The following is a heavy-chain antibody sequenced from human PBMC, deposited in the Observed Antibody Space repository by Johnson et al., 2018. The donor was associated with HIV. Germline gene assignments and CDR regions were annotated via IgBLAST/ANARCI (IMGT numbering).Heavy chain of an antibody. Sequence: VQLVESGGGLVQPGRSLRLSCAASGFTFDDYAMHWVRQAPGKGLEWVSGISWNSGSIGYADSVKGRFTLSRDNAKNSLYLQMNSLRAEDTAVYYCARGPSQLYWPDVAFDIWGQGTTVTVSS. CDR3: ARGPSQLYWPDVAFDI. CDR1: GFTFDDYA. CDR2: ISWNSGSI. V-gene: IGHV3-9*01. J-gene: IGHJ3*02. D-gene: IGHD2-8*02.